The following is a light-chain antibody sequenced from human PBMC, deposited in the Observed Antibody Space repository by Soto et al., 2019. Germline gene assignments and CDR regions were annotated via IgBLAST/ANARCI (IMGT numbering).Light chain of an antibody. CDR1: QGIGSA. J-gene: IGKJ4*01. V-gene: IGKV1-13*02. CDR3: QQSYSTPT. CDR2: DAS. Sequence: AIQLTQSPSSLSASVGDRVTITCRASQGIGSALAWYQQKPGKAPKLLIYDASSLESGVPSRFSGSGSGTDFTLTISSLQPEDFATYYCQQSYSTPTFGGGTKVEIK.